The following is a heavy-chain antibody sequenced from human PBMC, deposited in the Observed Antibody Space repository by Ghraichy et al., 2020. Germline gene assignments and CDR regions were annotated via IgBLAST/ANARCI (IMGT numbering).Heavy chain of an antibody. CDR1: GGSISSSSYY. J-gene: IGHJ4*02. CDR3: AREPQNYDFWSGYRAFFDY. V-gene: IGHV4-39*07. Sequence: GSLRLSCTVSGGSISSSSYYWGWIRQPPGKGLEWIGSIYYSGSTYYNPSLKSRVTISVDTSKNQFSLKLSSVTAADTAVYYCAREPQNYDFWSGYRAFFDYWGQGTLVTVSS. D-gene: IGHD3-3*01. CDR2: IYYSGST.